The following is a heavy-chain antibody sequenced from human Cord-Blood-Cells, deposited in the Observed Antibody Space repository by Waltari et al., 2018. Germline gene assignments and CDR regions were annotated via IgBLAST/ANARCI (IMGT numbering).Heavy chain of an antibody. CDR1: GGTFSRYA. J-gene: IGHJ4*02. D-gene: IGHD2-2*01. CDR3: ARVGYCSSTSCYYFDY. Sequence: QVQLVQSGAEVKKPGSSVKVSCKASGGTFSRYAISWVRQAPGQGLEWMGGIIPIFGTANYAQKFQGRGTITAEKSTSTAYMELGSLRSEDTAVYYCARVGYCSSTSCYYFDYWGQGTLVTVSS. CDR2: IIPIFGTA. V-gene: IGHV1-69*06.